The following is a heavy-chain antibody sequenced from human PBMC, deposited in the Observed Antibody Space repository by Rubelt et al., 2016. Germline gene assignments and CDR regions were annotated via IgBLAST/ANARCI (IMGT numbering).Heavy chain of an antibody. Sequence: QLQVEESGPGLVKPSETLSLTCSVSGGSIRSATSSWGWIRQPPGKGLEWIGSIHYSGSTYANPSLKSRVTISVDTSKNQFSLKVNSGTAADTAVYYCARGNYDFYGMDVWGQGTTVTVSS. CDR2: IHYSGST. J-gene: IGHJ6*02. D-gene: IGHD3-3*01. CDR3: ARGNYDFYGMDV. CDR1: GGSIRSATSS. V-gene: IGHV4-39*07.